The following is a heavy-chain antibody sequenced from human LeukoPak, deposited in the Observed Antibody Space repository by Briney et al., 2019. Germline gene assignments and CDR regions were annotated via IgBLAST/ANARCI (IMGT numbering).Heavy chain of an antibody. CDR1: GSTFSSYA. CDR2: ISYDGGNK. D-gene: IGHD6-13*01. Sequence: PGRSLRLSCAASGSTFSSYAMHWVRQAPGKGLEWVAVISYDGGNKYYAGSVKGRFTISRDNSKSTLYLQMNSLRVEDTAVYYCARNFGPYSSTWYSGDYWGQGTLVTVSS. CDR3: ARNFGPYSSTWYSGDY. J-gene: IGHJ4*02. V-gene: IGHV3-30*04.